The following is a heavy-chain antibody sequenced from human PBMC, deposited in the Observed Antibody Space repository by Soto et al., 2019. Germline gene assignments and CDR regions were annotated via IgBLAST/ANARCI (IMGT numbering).Heavy chain of an antibody. J-gene: IGHJ4*02. D-gene: IGHD2-21*02. V-gene: IGHV1-46*01. Sequence: ASVKVSCKASGYTFTSYYMHWVRQAPGQGLEWMGIINPSGGSTSYAQKFQGRVTMTRDTSTSTVYMELSSLRSEDTAVYYCARVPIFSICGGDCHYCFDYWGQGTLVTVSS. CDR1: GYTFTSYY. CDR3: ARVPIFSICGGDCHYCFDY. CDR2: INPSGGST.